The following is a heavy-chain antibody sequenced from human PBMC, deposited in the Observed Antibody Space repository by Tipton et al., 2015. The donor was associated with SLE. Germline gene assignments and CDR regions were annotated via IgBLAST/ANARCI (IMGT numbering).Heavy chain of an antibody. J-gene: IGHJ4*02. D-gene: IGHD3-22*01. Sequence: TLSLTCTVSGGSISSYYWSWIRQPPGKGLEWIGYIYTSGSTNYNPSLKSRVTISVDTSKNQFSLRLSSVTAADTAVYYCARDRYYDSSGYYFLFDSWGQRTLVTVSS. V-gene: IGHV4-4*08. CDR2: IYTSGST. CDR1: GGSISSYY. CDR3: ARDRYYDSSGYYFLFDS.